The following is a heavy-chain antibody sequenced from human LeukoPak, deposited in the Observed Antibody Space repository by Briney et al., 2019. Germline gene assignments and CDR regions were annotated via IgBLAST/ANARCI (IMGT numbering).Heavy chain of an antibody. J-gene: IGHJ5*02. D-gene: IGHD2-2*02. CDR2: IYYSGST. V-gene: IGHV4-39*07. CDR3: ARVQYQLLYEGWFDP. Sequence: PSETLSLTCTVSGGSISSSSYYWGWIRQPPGKGLEWIGSIYYSGSTYYNPSLKSRVTIFVDTSKNQFSLKLSSVTAADTAVYYCARVQYQLLYEGWFDPWGQGTLVTVSS. CDR1: GGSISSSSYY.